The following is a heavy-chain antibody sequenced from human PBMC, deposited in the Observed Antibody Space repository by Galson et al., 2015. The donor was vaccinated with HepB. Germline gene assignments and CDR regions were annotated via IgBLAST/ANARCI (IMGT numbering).Heavy chain of an antibody. D-gene: IGHD6-13*01. CDR3: ARDGQGEAAAFILWYFDL. J-gene: IGHJ2*01. Sequence: SLRLSCAASGFTFSSYSMNWVRQAPGKGLEWVSSISSSSSYIYYADSVKGRFTISRDNAKNSLYLQMNSLRAEDTAVYYCARDGQGEAAAFILWYFDLWGRGTLVTVSS. CDR2: ISSSSSYI. CDR1: GFTFSSYS. V-gene: IGHV3-21*01.